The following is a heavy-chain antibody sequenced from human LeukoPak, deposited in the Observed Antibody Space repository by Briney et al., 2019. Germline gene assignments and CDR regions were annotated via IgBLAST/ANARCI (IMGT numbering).Heavy chain of an antibody. CDR1: GGSISISSNY. V-gene: IGHV4-39*01. J-gene: IGHJ6*03. CDR3: ARHGSYYYYMDV. CDR2: IYYSGST. D-gene: IGHD3-16*01. Sequence: SETPSLTCTVSGGSISISSNYWGWIRQPPGKGLEWIGTIYYSGSTYYNPSLKSRVTISVDTSKLQFSLMLTSVTAADTAVYYCARHGSYYYYMDVWGKGTTVTVSS.